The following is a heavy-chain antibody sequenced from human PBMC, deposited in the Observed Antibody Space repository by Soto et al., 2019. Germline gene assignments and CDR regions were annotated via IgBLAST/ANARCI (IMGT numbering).Heavy chain of an antibody. D-gene: IGHD2-8*01. J-gene: IGHJ4*02. V-gene: IGHV4-59*12. CDR2: IYYSGST. CDR1: GGSISSYY. CDR3: ARARYCTNGVCYAVAAAGYFDY. Sequence: SETLSLTCTVSGGSISSYYWSWIRQPPGKGLEWIGFIYYSGSTNYNPSLKRRVTISVDTSKNHFSLKLSSVTAADTAVYYCARARYCTNGVCYAVAAAGYFDYWGQGTLVTVSS.